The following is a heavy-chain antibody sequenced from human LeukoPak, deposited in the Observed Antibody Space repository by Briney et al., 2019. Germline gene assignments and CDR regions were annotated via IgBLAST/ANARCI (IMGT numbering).Heavy chain of an antibody. J-gene: IGHJ6*02. CDR1: GFTFSSYD. CDR3: ARDRRRVCGGDCFDYYYGMDV. D-gene: IGHD2-21*02. Sequence: RGSLRLSCAASGFTFSSYDMHWVRQATGKGLEWVSAIGTAGDAYYPGSVKGRFTISRENAKNSLYLQMNSLRAGDTAVYYCARDRRRVCGGDCFDYYYGMDVWGQGTTVTVSS. V-gene: IGHV3-13*01. CDR2: IGTAGDA.